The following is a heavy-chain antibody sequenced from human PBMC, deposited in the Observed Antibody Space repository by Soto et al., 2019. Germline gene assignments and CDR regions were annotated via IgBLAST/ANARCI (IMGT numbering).Heavy chain of an antibody. D-gene: IGHD3-16*02. Sequence: QVQLVQSGAEVKKPGSSVKVSCKASGGTFSSYAISWVRQAPGQGLEWMGGIIPIFGTANYAQKSQGRVTITADESTRTAYMELSSLRSEATAVYYCARDGYDYVWGSYRSIDYWGQGTLVTVSS. CDR2: IIPIFGTA. CDR3: ARDGYDYVWGSYRSIDY. J-gene: IGHJ4*02. V-gene: IGHV1-69*01. CDR1: GGTFSSYA.